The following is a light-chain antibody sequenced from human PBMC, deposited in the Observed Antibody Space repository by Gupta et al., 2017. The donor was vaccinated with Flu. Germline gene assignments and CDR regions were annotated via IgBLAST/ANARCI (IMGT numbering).Light chain of an antibody. Sequence: EIVLTQSPGTLSLSQGERATLSCRASQSVSSNNLAWYQQKPGQAPRLLIYGASSRATGIPDRFSGSGSGTDFTLTISRLEPEDFAVYYCQQYGSSRTFGQGTKVEIK. CDR3: QQYGSSRT. CDR1: QSVSSNN. CDR2: GAS. V-gene: IGKV3-20*01. J-gene: IGKJ1*01.